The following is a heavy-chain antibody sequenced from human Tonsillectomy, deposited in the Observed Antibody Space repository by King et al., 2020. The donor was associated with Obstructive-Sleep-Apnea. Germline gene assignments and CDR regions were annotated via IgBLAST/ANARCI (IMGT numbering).Heavy chain of an antibody. V-gene: IGHV1-69*01. Sequence: VQLVESGAEVRRPGSSVKVSRKASGGTFKNSSLSWVRQAPGQGLEWMGGIIPVFSSTRYAQKFQGRVTITADQSTSSVYMELSSLTSEDTAVYYCARDSSLIAGWYYFDNWGQGTRVTVSS. CDR3: ARDSSLIAGWYYFDN. CDR1: GGTFKNSS. CDR2: IIPVFSST. D-gene: IGHD6-19*01. J-gene: IGHJ4*02.